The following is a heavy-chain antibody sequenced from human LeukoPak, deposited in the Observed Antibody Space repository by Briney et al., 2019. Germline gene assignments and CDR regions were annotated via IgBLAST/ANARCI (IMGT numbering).Heavy chain of an antibody. CDR1: GGTSSSYA. D-gene: IGHD6-19*01. V-gene: IGHV1-69*04. J-gene: IGHJ4*02. CDR3: ARMRGGIAVAGSPFDY. CDR2: IIPILGIA. Sequence: SVKVSCKASGGTSSSYAISWVRQAPGQGLEWMGRIIPILGIANYAQKFQGRVTITADKSTSTAYMELSSLRSEDTAVYYCARMRGGIAVAGSPFDYWGQGTLVTVSS.